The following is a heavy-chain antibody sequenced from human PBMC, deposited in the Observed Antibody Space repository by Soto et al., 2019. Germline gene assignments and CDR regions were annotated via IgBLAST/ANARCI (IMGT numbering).Heavy chain of an antibody. CDR1: GASIRSSY. V-gene: IGHV4-59*01. CDR2: IYYSGNS. Sequence: SETLSLTCTVSGASIRSSYWSWIRQPPGKGLEWIGYIYYSGNSNYNPSLKSRVTISVDTSKNHFSLKLSSVTAADTAVYYCARRIYFSSTWPHWFDPWGQGTLVTVSS. CDR3: ARRIYFSSTWPHWFDP. J-gene: IGHJ5*02. D-gene: IGHD6-13*01.